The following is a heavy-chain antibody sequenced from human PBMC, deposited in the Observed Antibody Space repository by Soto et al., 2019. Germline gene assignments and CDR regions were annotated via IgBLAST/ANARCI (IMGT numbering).Heavy chain of an antibody. Sequence: EVQLLESGGGLVQPGGSLRLSCAASGFTFSSYAMSWVRQAPGKGLEWVSAISGSGGSTYYADSVKGRFTISRDNSKNALYLQMNSLRAEDTAVYCCAKGVAARPSYFDYWGQGTLVTVSS. CDR3: AKGVAARPSYFDY. CDR1: GFTFSSYA. CDR2: ISGSGGST. V-gene: IGHV3-23*01. J-gene: IGHJ4*02. D-gene: IGHD6-6*01.